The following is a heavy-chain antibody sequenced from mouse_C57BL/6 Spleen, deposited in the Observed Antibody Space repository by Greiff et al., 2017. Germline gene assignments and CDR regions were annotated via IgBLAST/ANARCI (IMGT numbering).Heavy chain of an antibody. Sequence: VQLQQSGPGLVKPSQTVFLTCTVTGISITTGNYRWSWIRQFPGNKLEWIGSIYYSGTITYNPSLTSRPTITRDTPKNQFFLEMNSLTAEDTATYYCARDSSGYYAMDYWGQGTSVTVSS. D-gene: IGHD3-2*02. CDR2: IYYSGTI. CDR3: ARDSSGYYAMDY. V-gene: IGHV3-5*01. J-gene: IGHJ4*01. CDR1: GISITTGNYR.